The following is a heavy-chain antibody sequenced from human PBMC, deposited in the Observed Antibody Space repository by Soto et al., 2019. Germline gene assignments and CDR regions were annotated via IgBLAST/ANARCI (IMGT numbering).Heavy chain of an antibody. CDR1: GGSFSSDSFI. Sequence: SETLSLTCSVSGGSFSSDSFIWSWVRQFPGKGLEWIGYINYSGTTYYNPSLRSRITMSVDTSKNQFSLNLSSVTAEDTAVYYCARDHKWDGLDVWGQGTTVTVSS. J-gene: IGHJ6*02. D-gene: IGHD1-26*01. CDR3: ARDHKWDGLDV. CDR2: INYSGTT. V-gene: IGHV4-31*03.